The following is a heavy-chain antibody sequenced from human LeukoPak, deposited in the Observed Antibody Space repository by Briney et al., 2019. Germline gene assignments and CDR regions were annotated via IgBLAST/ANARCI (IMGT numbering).Heavy chain of an antibody. J-gene: IGHJ4*02. Sequence: QSGGSLRLSCAASGFTFSYYAMSCVRQAPGKGLEWVSAISGRGGSTYYADSVKGRFTISRDNSKNTLYLQMNSLRAEDTAVYYCAKDHTVSITYYFDYWGQGTLVTVSS. CDR2: ISGRGGST. CDR1: GFTFSYYA. D-gene: IGHD1-20*01. V-gene: IGHV3-23*01. CDR3: AKDHTVSITYYFDY.